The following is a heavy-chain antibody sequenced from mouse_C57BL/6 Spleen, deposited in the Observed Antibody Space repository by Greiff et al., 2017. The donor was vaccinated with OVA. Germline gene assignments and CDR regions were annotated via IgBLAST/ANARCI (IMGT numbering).Heavy chain of an antibody. CDR2: IDPETGGT. D-gene: IGHD2-4*01. V-gene: IGHV1-15*01. CDR3: TKMAYDYDGAYYAMDY. Sequence: QVQLQQSGAELVRPGASVTLSCKASGYTFTDYEMHWVKQTPVHGLEWIGAIDPETGGTAYNQKFKGKAILTADKSSSTAYMELRSLTSEDSAVYYCTKMAYDYDGAYYAMDYWGQGTSVTVSS. CDR1: GYTFTDYE. J-gene: IGHJ4*01.